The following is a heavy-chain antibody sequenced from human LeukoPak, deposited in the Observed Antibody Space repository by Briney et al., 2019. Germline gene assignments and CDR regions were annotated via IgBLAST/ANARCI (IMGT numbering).Heavy chain of an antibody. J-gene: IGHJ4*02. CDR2: IRYDGRNT. D-gene: IGHD1-26*01. CDR3: AKDWEAGPFDRNDY. V-gene: IGHV3-30*02. Sequence: PGGSLRLSCAASGFIFSSYGMHWVRQAPGKGLEWVAFIRYDGRNTYYADSVKGRFTISRDNSKNTLYLQVSSLRPEDTAVYYCAKDWEAGPFDRNDYWGQGTLVTVSS. CDR1: GFIFSSYG.